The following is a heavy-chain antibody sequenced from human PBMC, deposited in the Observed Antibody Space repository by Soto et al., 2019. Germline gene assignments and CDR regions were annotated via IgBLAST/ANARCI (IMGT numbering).Heavy chain of an antibody. J-gene: IGHJ4*01. CDR3: PAGEPLHY. CDR1: GFTFTNYG. D-gene: IGHD3-10*01. Sequence: GGSLILSCAASGFTFTNYGMHWVRQAPGKGLEWVAIIWYDGSNKYYADSVKGRFTISRDNSEYTVTLQMNSLRAEDTPVYYCPAGEPLHYGGQGTLVNVSS. CDR2: IWYDGSNK. V-gene: IGHV3-33*01.